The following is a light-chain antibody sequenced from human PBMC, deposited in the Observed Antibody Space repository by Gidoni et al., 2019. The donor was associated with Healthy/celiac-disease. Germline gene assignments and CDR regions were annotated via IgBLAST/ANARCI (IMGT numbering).Light chain of an antibody. V-gene: IGLV3-9*01. CDR3: QVWDSSTDNYV. CDR2: RDS. CDR1: NIGSKN. Sequence: SYELTQPLSVSVDLGQTARITCGGNNIGSKNVHWYQQKPGQAPVLVIYRDSNRPSGIPERFSGSNSGNTATLTISRAQAGDEADYYCQVWDSSTDNYVFGTGTKVTVL. J-gene: IGLJ1*01.